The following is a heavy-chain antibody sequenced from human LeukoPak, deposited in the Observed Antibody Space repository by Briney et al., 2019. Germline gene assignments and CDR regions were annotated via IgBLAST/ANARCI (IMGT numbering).Heavy chain of an antibody. J-gene: IGHJ4*02. D-gene: IGHD3-22*01. CDR3: ARDHSYYDSSGYYSYYFDY. CDR2: ISAYNGNT. V-gene: IGHV1-18*01. CDR1: GYTFTSYG. Sequence: ASVKVSCKASGYTFTSYGISWVRQAPGQGLEWMGWISAYNGNTNYAQKLQGRVTMTTDTSTSKAYMELRSLRSDDTAVYYCARDHSYYDSSGYYSYYFDYWGQGTLVTVSS.